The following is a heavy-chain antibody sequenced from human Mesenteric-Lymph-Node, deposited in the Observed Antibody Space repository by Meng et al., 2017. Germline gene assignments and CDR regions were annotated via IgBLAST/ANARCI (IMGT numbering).Heavy chain of an antibody. Sequence: GGSLRLSCAASGFTFSSAWMTWVRQTPRKGLEWVGRIRSNTDGGTPDYAAFVKGRFTISRDDSKDTLYLQLNSLKTEDTAIYYCATAIVSYYDVLTGSHYWGQGTLVTVAS. CDR2: IRSNTDGGTP. D-gene: IGHD3-9*01. V-gene: IGHV3-15*01. CDR3: ATAIVSYYDVLTGSHY. CDR1: GFTFSSAW. J-gene: IGHJ4*01.